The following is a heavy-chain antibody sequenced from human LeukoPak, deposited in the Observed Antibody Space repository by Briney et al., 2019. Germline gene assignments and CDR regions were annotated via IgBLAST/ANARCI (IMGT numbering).Heavy chain of an antibody. CDR1: NGSLSGYY. D-gene: IGHD3-16*01. CDR2: VNHGGDT. CDR3: ARAAWNGGGGFDP. J-gene: IGHJ5*02. V-gene: IGHV4-34*01. Sequence: SETLSLTCAVYNGSLSGYYWSWIRQSPEKGLEWIGEVNHGGDTNYNPSLRSRVTISLDTSKNHFSLKLRSVTAADTAIYNCARAAWNGGGGFDPWGQGTLVTVSS.